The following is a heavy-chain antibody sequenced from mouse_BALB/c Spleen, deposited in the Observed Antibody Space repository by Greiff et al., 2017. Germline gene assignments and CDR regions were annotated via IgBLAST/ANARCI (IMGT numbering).Heavy chain of an antibody. D-gene: IGHD2-2*01. CDR1: GYTFTSYW. Sequence: LQESGAELAKPGASVKMSCKASGYTFTSYWMHWVKQRPGQGLEWIGYINPSTGYTEYNQKFKDKATLTADKSSSTAYMQLSSLTSEDSAVYYCARGGYDVVYYAMDYWGQGTSVTVSS. J-gene: IGHJ4*01. CDR2: INPSTGYT. V-gene: IGHV1-7*01. CDR3: ARGGYDVVYYAMDY.